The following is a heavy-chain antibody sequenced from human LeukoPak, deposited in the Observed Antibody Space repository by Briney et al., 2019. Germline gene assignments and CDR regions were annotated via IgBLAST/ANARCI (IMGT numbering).Heavy chain of an antibody. D-gene: IGHD3-10*01. CDR1: GFTFSSYS. V-gene: IGHV3-48*01. CDR3: ARDPYGSGIMDV. Sequence: GGSLRLSCAASGFTFSSYSMNWLRQAPGKGLEWVSYISSSSSTIYYADSVKGRFTISRDNAKNSLYLQMNSLRAEDTAVYYCARDPYGSGIMDVWGKGTTVTVSS. J-gene: IGHJ6*04. CDR2: ISSSSSTI.